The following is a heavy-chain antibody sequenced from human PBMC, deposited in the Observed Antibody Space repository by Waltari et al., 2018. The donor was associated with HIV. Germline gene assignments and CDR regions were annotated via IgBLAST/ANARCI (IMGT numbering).Heavy chain of an antibody. V-gene: IGHV3-30*04. CDR3: ARDSFVHSGSYYKTPSNPYGMDV. CDR1: GFTFSSYA. D-gene: IGHD3-10*01. Sequence: QVQLVESGGGVVQPGRSLRLSCAASGFTFSSYAMHWVRQAPGKGLEWVAVISYDGSNKYYADSVKGRFTISRDNSKNTLYLQMNSLRAEDTAVYYCARDSFVHSGSYYKTPSNPYGMDVWGQGTTVTVSS. CDR2: ISYDGSNK. J-gene: IGHJ6*02.